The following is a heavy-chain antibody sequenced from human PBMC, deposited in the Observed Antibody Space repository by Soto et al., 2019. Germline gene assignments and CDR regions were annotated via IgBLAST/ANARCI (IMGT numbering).Heavy chain of an antibody. V-gene: IGHV1-2*02. CDR3: ARVNLGPPFYFDY. D-gene: IGHD1-26*01. CDR2: INPNSGGT. CDR1: GYTFTGYY. Sequence: ASVKVSCKASGYTFTGYYMHWVRKAPGQGLEWMGWINPNSGGTNYAQKFQGRVTMTRDTSISTAYMELSRLRSDDTAVYYCARVNLGPPFYFDYWGQGTLVTVSS. J-gene: IGHJ4*02.